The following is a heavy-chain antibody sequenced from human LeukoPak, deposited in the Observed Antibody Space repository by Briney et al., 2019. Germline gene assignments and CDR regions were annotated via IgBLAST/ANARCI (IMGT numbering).Heavy chain of an antibody. CDR2: INHSGST. CDR1: DGSFSVYF. Sequence: SETLSLTCAVYDGSFSVYFWSWIRQPPGKGLEWIGEINHSGSTNYTPSLKSRVTISVDTSKNQFSLKLSSVTAADTAMYYCARQWGRLGFDYWGQGTLVTVSS. J-gene: IGHJ4*02. V-gene: IGHV4-34*01. CDR3: ARQWGRLGFDY. D-gene: IGHD2-8*01.